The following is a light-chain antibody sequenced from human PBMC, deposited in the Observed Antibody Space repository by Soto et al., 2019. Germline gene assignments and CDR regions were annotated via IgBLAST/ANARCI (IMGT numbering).Light chain of an antibody. J-gene: IGKJ1*01. V-gene: IGKV3-15*01. CDR3: QQYNNWRGT. CDR2: GAS. CDR1: RTVHSN. Sequence: EIVMTQSPATVSVSPGDRVTLSCRASRTVHSNVAWYQHKPGQAPRLLIYGASTRATGIPARFSGSGSGTEFTLTISSLQSEDFAVYYCQQYNNWRGTFGQGTKVDIK.